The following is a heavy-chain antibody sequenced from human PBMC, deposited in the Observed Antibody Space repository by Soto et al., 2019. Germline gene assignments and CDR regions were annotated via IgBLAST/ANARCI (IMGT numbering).Heavy chain of an antibody. CDR1: GFTFSSYW. Sequence: EVQLVESGGGLVQPGGSLRLSCADSGFTFSSYWMSWVRQAPVKGLEWVGNIKQDGSEKNYVDSVKGRFTISRDHAKNSLYLQMNSLRAEDTAVYYCARIASTGRGWDVWGQGTTVVVSS. D-gene: IGHD6-13*01. V-gene: IGHV3-7*01. J-gene: IGHJ6*02. CDR3: ARIASTGRGWDV. CDR2: IKQDGSEK.